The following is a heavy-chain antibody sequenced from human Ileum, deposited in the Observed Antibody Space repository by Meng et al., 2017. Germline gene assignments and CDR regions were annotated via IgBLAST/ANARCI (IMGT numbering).Heavy chain of an antibody. CDR2: ISHSGST. CDR3: ARHGGYYQGF. V-gene: IGHV4-4*02. Sequence: QVKLQESGPGLLKPSGTLSLPCAGSSGSITSDTYWSWVRLPPGKGLEWIGQISHSGSTFYNPSLKSRVTMSVDKSKSQFSLMLTSVTAADTAVYYCARHGGYYQGFWGQGTLVTVSS. D-gene: IGHD4-23*01. J-gene: IGHJ4*02. CDR1: SGSITSDTY.